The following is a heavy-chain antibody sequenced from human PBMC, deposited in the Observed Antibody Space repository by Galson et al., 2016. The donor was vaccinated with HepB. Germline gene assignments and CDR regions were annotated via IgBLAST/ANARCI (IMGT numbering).Heavy chain of an antibody. J-gene: IGHJ4*02. D-gene: IGHD3-22*01. Sequence: SLRLSCAASGFTFSTYAMNWVRQAPGKGLEWVSGISDNGGSTYYADSVKGRFTISRDNSKNTLYLQINSLKTEDTAIYYCTRPMYDTTGSASGNFDYWGQGTLVTVSS. CDR2: ISDNGGST. CDR3: TRPMYDTTGSASGNFDY. CDR1: GFTFSTYA. V-gene: IGHV3-23*01.